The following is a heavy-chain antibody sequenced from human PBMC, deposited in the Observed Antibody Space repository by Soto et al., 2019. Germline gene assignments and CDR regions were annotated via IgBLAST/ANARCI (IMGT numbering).Heavy chain of an antibody. V-gene: IGHV1-46*01. D-gene: IGHD3-3*01. CDR1: GYTFTSYY. CDR3: ARGEGITIFGVVNPLDV. Sequence: ASVKVSCKASGYTFTSYYMHWVRQAPGQGLEWMGIINPSGGSTSYAQKFQGRVTMTRDTSTSTVYMELSSLRSEDTAVYYCARGEGITIFGVVNPLDVWGQGTTVTVSS. J-gene: IGHJ6*02. CDR2: INPSGGST.